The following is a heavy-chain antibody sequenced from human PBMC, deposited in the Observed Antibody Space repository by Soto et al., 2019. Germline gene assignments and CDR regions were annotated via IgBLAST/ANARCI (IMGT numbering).Heavy chain of an antibody. D-gene: IGHD3-10*01. CDR3: ARDQLWFGELLPNYYYGMDV. CDR1: GYTFTSYG. Sequence: QVQLVQSGAEVKKPGASVKVSCKASGYTFTSYGISWVRQAPGQGLEWMGCISAYNGNTNYAQKLQGRVTMTTDTSTSTAYMELRSLRSDDTAVYYCARDQLWFGELLPNYYYGMDVWGQGTTVTVSS. CDR2: ISAYNGNT. V-gene: IGHV1-18*01. J-gene: IGHJ6*02.